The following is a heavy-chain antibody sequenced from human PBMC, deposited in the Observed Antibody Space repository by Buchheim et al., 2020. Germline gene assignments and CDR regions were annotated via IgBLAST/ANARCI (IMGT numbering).Heavy chain of an antibody. D-gene: IGHD4-17*01. CDR2: ISYDESNK. Sequence: QVQLVESGGDVVQPGRSLRLSCAASGFAFSSYAMHWVRQAPGKGLEWVTVISYDESNKYYADSVKGRFTISRDNSKKTLYLQMNSLRAEDTAVYYCVRYYGDYSLDYWGQGTL. CDR3: VRYYGDYSLDY. CDR1: GFAFSSYA. V-gene: IGHV3-30-3*01. J-gene: IGHJ4*02.